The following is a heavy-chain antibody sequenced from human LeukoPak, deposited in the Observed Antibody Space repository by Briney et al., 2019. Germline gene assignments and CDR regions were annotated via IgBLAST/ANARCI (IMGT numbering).Heavy chain of an antibody. CDR1: GFTFSNAW. CDR3: TSPAYGSSWYSVDY. CDR2: IKSKTDGGTT. D-gene: IGHD6-13*01. J-gene: IGHJ4*02. V-gene: IGHV3-15*01. Sequence: GGSLRLSCAASGFTFSNAWMSWVRQAPGKGLEWVGRIKSKTDGGTTDYAAPVKGRFTISRDDSKNTLYLQMNSLKTEDTAAYYCTSPAYGSSWYSVDYWGQGTLVTVSS.